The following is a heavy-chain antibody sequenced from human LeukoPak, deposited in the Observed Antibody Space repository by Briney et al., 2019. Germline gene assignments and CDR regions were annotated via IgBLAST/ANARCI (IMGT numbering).Heavy chain of an antibody. V-gene: IGHV4-34*01. Sequence: PSETLSLTCAVYGGSFSGHYWSWIRQPPGKGLEWIGEINDSGIHNCNPSLKSRVTISVDTSKNQFSLRVSSVTAADTAVYYCARVAYSGYEHFWGRGTLVTVSS. J-gene: IGHJ4*02. CDR2: INDSGIH. CDR1: GGSFSGHY. CDR3: ARVAYSGYEHF. D-gene: IGHD5-12*01.